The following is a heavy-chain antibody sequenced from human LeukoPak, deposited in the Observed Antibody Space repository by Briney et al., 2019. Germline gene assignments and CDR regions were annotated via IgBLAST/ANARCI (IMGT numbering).Heavy chain of an antibody. D-gene: IGHD6-19*01. CDR3: ARVSAGYTSGWHFDY. Sequence: ASVKVSCKASGYTYTAYYLHWVRQAPGQGLEWMGWINPNSGGTHYAQTFQGRVTMTRDTSISTVYMELSSLRSDDTAVYCCARVSAGYTSGWHFDYWGQGTLVTVSS. CDR2: INPNSGGT. CDR1: GYTYTAYY. J-gene: IGHJ4*02. V-gene: IGHV1-2*02.